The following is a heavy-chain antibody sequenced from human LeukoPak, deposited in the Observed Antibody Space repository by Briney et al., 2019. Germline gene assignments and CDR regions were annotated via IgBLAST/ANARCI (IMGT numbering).Heavy chain of an antibody. J-gene: IGHJ4*02. Sequence: SETLSLTCTVSGGSISILYWSWIRQPPGKGLEWIGYIYNSGNTNYNPSFKSRVTISEDTPKNQFSLKLSSVTAADTAVYYCVRDRELNYWGQGTLVTVSS. CDR2: IYNSGNT. V-gene: IGHV4-59*01. D-gene: IGHD3-10*01. CDR3: VRDRELNY. CDR1: GGSISILY.